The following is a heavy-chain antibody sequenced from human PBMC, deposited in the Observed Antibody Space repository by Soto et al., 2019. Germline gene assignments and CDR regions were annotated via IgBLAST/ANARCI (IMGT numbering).Heavy chain of an antibody. D-gene: IGHD3-9*01. J-gene: IGHJ6*02. CDR2: ISAYNGNT. CDR1: GYTFTSYG. V-gene: IGHV1-18*01. CDR3: ARDNYDILTGPLGMDV. Sequence: QVQLVQSGAEVKKPGASVKVSCKASGYTFTSYGISWVRQAPGQGLEWMGWISAYNGNTNYAQKRQGRVTMTTDTSTSTAYMELRSLRSDDTAVYYCARDNYDILTGPLGMDVWGQGTTVTVSS.